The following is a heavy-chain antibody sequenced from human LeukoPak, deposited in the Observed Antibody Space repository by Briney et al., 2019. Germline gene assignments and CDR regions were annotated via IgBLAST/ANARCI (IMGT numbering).Heavy chain of an antibody. J-gene: IGHJ6*02. CDR3: ARERVAVVVVPAAIRFGYYYYGMDV. CDR2: ISAYNGNT. D-gene: IGHD2-2*01. CDR1: GYTFTSYG. Sequence: GASVKVSCKASGYTFTSYGISWVRQAPGQGLEWMGWISAYNGNTNYAQKLQGRVTMTTDTSTSTAYMELRSLRSDDTAMYYCARERVAVVVVPAAIRFGYYYYGMDVWGQGTTVTVSS. V-gene: IGHV1-18*01.